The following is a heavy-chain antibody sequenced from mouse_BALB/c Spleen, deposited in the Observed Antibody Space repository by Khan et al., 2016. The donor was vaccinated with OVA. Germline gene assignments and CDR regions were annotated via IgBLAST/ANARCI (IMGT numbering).Heavy chain of an antibody. CDR2: INTHTGEP. CDR1: GYTFTNYR. D-gene: IGHD1-3*01. CDR3: ARETSYWYFDV. J-gene: IGHJ1*01. Sequence: QIQLVQSGPELKKPGETVKITCKASGYTFTNYRMNWMKQAPGKGLQWMGWINTHTGEPTYGDDFKGRFAFSLETSASTAYLQINSLKNEDMATYFCARETSYWYFDVWGAGTTVTVSS. V-gene: IGHV9-1*02.